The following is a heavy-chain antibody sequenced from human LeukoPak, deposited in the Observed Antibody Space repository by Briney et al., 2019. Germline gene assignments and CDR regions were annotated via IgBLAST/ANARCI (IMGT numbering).Heavy chain of an antibody. CDR1: GYSFTTYW. Sequence: GESLKISCEASGYSFTTYWIGWGRQMPGKGLERVGIIFPSDSDTRYNPSFRGQVSISADTSINTAYLQWSSLKASDTAMYYCARQPPTVTASLHYFDSWGHGTLVTVSS. J-gene: IGHJ4*01. D-gene: IGHD4-11*01. CDR3: ARQPPTVTASLHYFDS. CDR2: IFPSDSDT. V-gene: IGHV5-51*01.